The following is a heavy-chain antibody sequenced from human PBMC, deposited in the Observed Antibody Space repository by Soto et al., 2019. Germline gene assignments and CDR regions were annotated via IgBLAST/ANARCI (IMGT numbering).Heavy chain of an antibody. J-gene: IGHJ6*02. CDR2: ISGSGSST. V-gene: IGHV3-23*01. D-gene: IGHD3-22*01. Sequence: EVQVLESGGGLVQPGGSLRLSCTASEFTFTNYAMSWVRQAPGKGLEWVSAISGSGSSTYYADSVKGRFTISRDNSKNTLYLQMNSVRADDTALYYCAKEIGDESSAYYYFYSAMDVWGQGNAVPVSS. CDR3: AKEIGDESSAYYYFYSAMDV. CDR1: EFTFTNYA.